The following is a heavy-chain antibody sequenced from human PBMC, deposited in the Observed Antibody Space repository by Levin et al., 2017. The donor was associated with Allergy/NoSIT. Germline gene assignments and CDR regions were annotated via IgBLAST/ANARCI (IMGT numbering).Heavy chain of an antibody. J-gene: IGHJ4*02. CDR1: GFTFSRYW. CDR2: INSDGIAT. D-gene: IGHD6-19*01. CDR3: ARGAIGDSSGWTYFDY. Sequence: GGSLRLSCAASGFTFSRYWMHWVRQVPGKGLVWVSRINSDGIATTYADSVKGRFTISRDNAKNTVFLQMNSLRAEDTAVYYCARGAIGDSSGWTYFDYWGQGTLVTVPS. V-gene: IGHV3-74*01.